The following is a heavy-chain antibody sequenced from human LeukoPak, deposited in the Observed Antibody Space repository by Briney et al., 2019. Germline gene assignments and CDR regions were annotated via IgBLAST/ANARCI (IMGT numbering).Heavy chain of an antibody. D-gene: IGHD1-1*01. CDR2: INPNSGGS. Sequence: AASVKVSCKASGYRFSGYYMYWVRQAPGQGLEWMGWINPNSGGSKYAQKFQGRVTMIRDTSIGTAYMELNSLRSDDTAVYYCARWNDPTQNYYHYGMDVWGQGTTVTVSS. CDR1: GYRFSGYY. CDR3: ARWNDPTQNYYHYGMDV. J-gene: IGHJ6*02. V-gene: IGHV1-2*02.